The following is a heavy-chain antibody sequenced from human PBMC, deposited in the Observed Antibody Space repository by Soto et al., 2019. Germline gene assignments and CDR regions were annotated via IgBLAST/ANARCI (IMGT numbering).Heavy chain of an antibody. CDR2: ISGYNGNT. V-gene: IGHV1-18*01. CDR3: ARGVGSGSYYNQYNWFDP. CDR1: GYTFTNYG. D-gene: IGHD3-10*01. J-gene: IGHJ5*02. Sequence: ASVKVACKASGYTFTNYGISWVRQAPRQGLEWMGWISGYNGNTNYAQKLQDRVTMTTDTSTSTAYMELRSLRSDDTAVYYCARGVGSGSYYNQYNWFDPWGQGTLVTAPQ.